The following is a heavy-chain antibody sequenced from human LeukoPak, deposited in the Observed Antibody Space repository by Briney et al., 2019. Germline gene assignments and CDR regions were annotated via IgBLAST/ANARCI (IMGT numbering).Heavy chain of an antibody. CDR2: IKQDGSER. D-gene: IGHD2-15*01. CDR1: EFTFSTYW. V-gene: IGHV3-7*01. Sequence: GGSLRLSCAASEFTFSTYWMSWVRQAPGKGLEWVADIKQDGSERYYVDSVKGRFTISRQDAKNSLFLQMNSLRAEDTAVYYCARHRSGGSQDDAFDIWGQGTMVTVSS. CDR3: ARHRSGGSQDDAFDI. J-gene: IGHJ3*02.